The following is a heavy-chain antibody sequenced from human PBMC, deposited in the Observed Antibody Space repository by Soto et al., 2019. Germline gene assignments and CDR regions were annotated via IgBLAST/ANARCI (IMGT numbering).Heavy chain of an antibody. CDR1: GFTFSSYA. D-gene: IGHD6-6*01. CDR3: TKGGQLVPYYYYMDV. J-gene: IGHJ6*03. Sequence: GSLRLSCAASGFTFSSYAMSWVRQAPGKGLEWVSAISGSGGSTYYADSVKGRFTISRDNSRNTLYLQMNSLRAEDTALYYCTKGGQLVPYYYYMDVWGKGTTVTVSS. V-gene: IGHV3-23*01. CDR2: ISGSGGST.